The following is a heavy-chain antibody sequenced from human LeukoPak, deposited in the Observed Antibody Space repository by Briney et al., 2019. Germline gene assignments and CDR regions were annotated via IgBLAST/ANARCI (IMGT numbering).Heavy chain of an antibody. CDR2: INPNSGGT. J-gene: IGHJ4*02. CDR1: GYTFTGYN. V-gene: IGHV1-2*02. Sequence: ASVTVSCKASGYTFTGYNMHWVRQAPGQGLERMGWINPNSGGTNYAQKFQGRVTMTRDTSINTAYMELGRLTSDDTAVYYCTKEGVEGYWGQGTLVTVSS. CDR3: TKEGVEGY.